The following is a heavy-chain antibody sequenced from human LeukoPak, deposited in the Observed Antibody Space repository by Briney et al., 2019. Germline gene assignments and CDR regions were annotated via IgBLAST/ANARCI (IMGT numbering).Heavy chain of an antibody. CDR1: GGSFSGYY. CDR3: ARRRNYYDSSGYYAIGMDV. Sequence: SETLSLTCAVYGGSFSGYYWSWIRQPPGKGLEWIGEINHSGSTNYNPSLKSRVTISVDTSKDQFSLKLSSVTAADTAVYYCARRRNYYDSSGYYAIGMDVWGQGTTVTVSS. D-gene: IGHD3-22*01. V-gene: IGHV4-34*01. J-gene: IGHJ6*02. CDR2: INHSGST.